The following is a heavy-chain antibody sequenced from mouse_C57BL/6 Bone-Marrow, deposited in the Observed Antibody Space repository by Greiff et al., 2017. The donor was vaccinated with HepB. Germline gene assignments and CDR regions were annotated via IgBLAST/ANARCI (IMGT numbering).Heavy chain of an antibody. CDR1: GYTFTDYY. CDR3: AKFYYGYDDS. D-gene: IGHD2-2*01. CDR2: INPNNGGT. V-gene: IGHV1-26*01. Sequence: VQLQQSGPELVKPGASVKISCKASGYTFTDYYMNWVKQSHGKSLEWIGDINPNNGGTSYNQKFKGKATLTVDKSSSTAYMELRSLTSEDSAVYYCAKFYYGYDDSWGQGTTLTVSS. J-gene: IGHJ2*01.